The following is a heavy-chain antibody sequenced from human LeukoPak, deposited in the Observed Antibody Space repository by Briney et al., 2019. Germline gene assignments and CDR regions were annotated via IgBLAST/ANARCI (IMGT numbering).Heavy chain of an antibody. CDR1: GYTFTSYG. D-gene: IGHD3-10*01. J-gene: IGHJ4*02. V-gene: IGHV1-18*01. CDR2: ISAYNGNT. CDR3: ARVTGGHPKLLWFGELLGVGDY. Sequence: ASVKVSCKASGYTFTSYGISWVRQAPGQGLEWMGWISAYNGNTNYAQKLQGRVTMTTDISTSTAYMELRSLRSDDTAVYYCARVTGGHPKLLWFGELLGVGDYWGQGTLVTVSS.